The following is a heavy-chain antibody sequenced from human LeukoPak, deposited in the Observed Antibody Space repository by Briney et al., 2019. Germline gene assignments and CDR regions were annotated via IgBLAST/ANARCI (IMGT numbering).Heavy chain of an antibody. CDR3: ARDPDFWSGYYGDY. J-gene: IGHJ4*02. D-gene: IGHD3-3*01. CDR1: GFTFSSYW. Sequence: AGGSLRLSCAASGFTFSSYWMSWVRQAPGKGLEWVANIKQDGSEKYYVDSVKGRFTISRDNAKNSLYLQMNSLRAEDTAVYYCARDPDFWSGYYGDYWGQGTLVTVSS. V-gene: IGHV3-7*01. CDR2: IKQDGSEK.